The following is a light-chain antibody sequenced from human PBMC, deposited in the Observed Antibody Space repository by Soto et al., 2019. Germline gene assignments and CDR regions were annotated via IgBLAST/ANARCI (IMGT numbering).Light chain of an antibody. V-gene: IGKV1-39*01. Sequence: DIQMTQSPSSLSASVGDRVTITCRASESISRHLNWYQQKTGKAPNLLIYAASTLQNGVPSRFSGSGSGTDFTLTISSLQPEDFATYYCQQSYSTLSISLGQGTRLEIK. CDR3: QQSYSTLSIS. CDR1: ESISRH. J-gene: IGKJ5*01. CDR2: AAS.